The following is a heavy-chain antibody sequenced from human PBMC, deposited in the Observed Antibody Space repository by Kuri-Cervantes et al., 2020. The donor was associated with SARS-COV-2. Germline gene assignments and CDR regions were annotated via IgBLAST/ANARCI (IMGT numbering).Heavy chain of an antibody. D-gene: IGHD3-3*01. CDR3: AKSPGGGITIFGVVIITWYFDL. Sequence: ETLSLTCAASGFSLSRYTMNWVRQAPGKALEWVSAISGSGGSTYYADSVKGRFTISRDNSKNTLYLQMNSLRAEDTAVYYCAKSPGGGITIFGVVIITWYFDLWGRGTLVTVSS. V-gene: IGHV3-23*01. CDR1: GFSLSRYT. J-gene: IGHJ2*01. CDR2: ISGSGGST.